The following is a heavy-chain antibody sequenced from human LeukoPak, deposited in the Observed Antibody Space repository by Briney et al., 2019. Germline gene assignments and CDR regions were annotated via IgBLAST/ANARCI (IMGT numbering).Heavy chain of an antibody. Sequence: GASVKVSCKASGYTFTGYYMHWVRQAPGQGLEWMGWINPNSGGTNYAQKFQGRVTMTRDTSISTAYMELSRLRSDDTAVYYCARDRGGSYRRDYFDYWGQGTLVTVSS. V-gene: IGHV1-2*02. CDR1: GYTFTGYY. CDR2: INPNSGGT. J-gene: IGHJ4*02. CDR3: ARDRGGSYRRDYFDY. D-gene: IGHD1-26*01.